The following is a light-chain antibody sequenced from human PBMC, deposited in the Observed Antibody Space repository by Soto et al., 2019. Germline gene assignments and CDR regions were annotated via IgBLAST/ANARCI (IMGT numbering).Light chain of an antibody. CDR2: EVS. V-gene: IGLV2-23*02. CDR3: CSFVGSTTSYI. CDR1: SSDVGNYNL. J-gene: IGLJ1*01. Sequence: QSALTQPASVSGSPGQSITISCTGTSSDVGNYNLVSWYQQHPGKAPKILIYEVSQRPSGASNRFSGSKSGNTAALTISGLQAEDEADYYCCSFVGSTTSYIFGTGTKVTVL.